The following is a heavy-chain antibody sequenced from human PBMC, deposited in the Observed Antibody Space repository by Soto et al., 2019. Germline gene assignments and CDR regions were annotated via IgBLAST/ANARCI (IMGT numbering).Heavy chain of an antibody. J-gene: IGHJ6*02. Sequence: GGPVKVSCKASGYTFTSYDINWVRQATGQGLEWMGWMNPNSGNTGYAQKFQGRVTMTRNTSISTAYMELSSLRSEDTAVYYCARGRKVTGTTRYYYGMDVWGQGTTVTVSS. CDR2: MNPNSGNT. V-gene: IGHV1-8*01. CDR3: ARGRKVTGTTRYYYGMDV. CDR1: GYTFTSYD. D-gene: IGHD1-7*01.